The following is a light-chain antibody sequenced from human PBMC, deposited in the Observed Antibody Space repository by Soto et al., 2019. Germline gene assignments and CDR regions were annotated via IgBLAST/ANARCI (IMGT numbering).Light chain of an antibody. CDR2: GNS. CDR3: QSYDSSLSTYV. V-gene: IGLV1-40*01. Sequence: SVLTQPPSVSGAPGQRVTSSCTGSSSNIGAGYDVHWYQQFPGTAPKLLIFGNSDRPSGVPDRFSGSKSGTSASLAITGLQAEDEADYFCQSYDSSLSTYVFGTGTKVTV. J-gene: IGLJ1*01. CDR1: SSNIGAGYD.